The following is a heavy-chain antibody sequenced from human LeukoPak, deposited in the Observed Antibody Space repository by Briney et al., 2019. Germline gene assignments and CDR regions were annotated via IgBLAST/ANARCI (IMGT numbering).Heavy chain of an antibody. D-gene: IGHD2-2*01. CDR1: GFTFSSYA. J-gene: IGHJ4*02. CDR2: ISGSGGST. Sequence: GGSLRLSCAASGFTFSSYAMSWVRQAPGKGLEWVSAISGSGGSTYYADSVKGRFTISRDNSKNTPYLQMNSLRAEDTAVYYCAKLEDIVVVPAAIDYWGREPWSPSPQ. CDR3: AKLEDIVVVPAAIDY. V-gene: IGHV3-23*01.